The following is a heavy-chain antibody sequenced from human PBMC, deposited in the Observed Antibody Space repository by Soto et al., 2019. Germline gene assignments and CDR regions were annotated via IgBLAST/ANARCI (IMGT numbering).Heavy chain of an antibody. CDR1: GGSISSGGYY. CDR3: ASSPVTGIYYAMDV. D-gene: IGHD6-19*01. Sequence: PSETLSLTCTVSGGSISSGGYYWSWIRQHPGKGLEWIGNIYYTGSTHYDPSLKSRITILLDTSKNQISLKLSSVTAADAAVYYCASSPVTGIYYAMDVWGQGTTVTVSS. J-gene: IGHJ6*02. V-gene: IGHV4-31*03. CDR2: IYYTGST.